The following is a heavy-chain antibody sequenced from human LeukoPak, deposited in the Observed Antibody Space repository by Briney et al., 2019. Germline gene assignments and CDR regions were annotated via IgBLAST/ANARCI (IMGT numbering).Heavy chain of an antibody. V-gene: IGHV4-31*03. CDR3: AGGRYDILTGYFRFDH. CDR1: GVSVSSGGYY. J-gene: IGHJ4*02. D-gene: IGHD3-9*01. CDR2: VYYSGST. Sequence: SQTLSLTCTVSGVSVSSGGYYWSWIRQHPEKGLESIGHVYYSGSTYYNPSLKSRITILKDTSKNQFTLKLNSVTPTDTAVYFCAGGRYDILTGYFRFDHWGQGTLVTVSS.